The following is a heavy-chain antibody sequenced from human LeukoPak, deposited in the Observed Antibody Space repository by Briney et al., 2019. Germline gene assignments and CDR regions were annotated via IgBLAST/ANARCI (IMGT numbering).Heavy chain of an antibody. D-gene: IGHD3-10*01. V-gene: IGHV3-73*01. CDR3: TSGDYYGSGSYGLYDPSFDY. CDR2: IRSKANSYAT. Sequence: GGSLRLSCAASGFTFSGSAMHWVRQASGKGLEWVGRIRSKANSYATAYAASVKGRFTISRDDSKNTAYLQMNSLKTEDTAVYYCTSGDYYGSGSYGLYDPSFDYWGQGTLVTVSS. CDR1: GFTFSGSA. J-gene: IGHJ4*02.